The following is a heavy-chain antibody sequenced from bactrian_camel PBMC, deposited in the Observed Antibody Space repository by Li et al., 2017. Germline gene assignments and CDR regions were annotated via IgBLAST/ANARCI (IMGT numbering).Heavy chain of an antibody. D-gene: IGHD4*01. CDR2: ISRSSDIT. J-gene: IGHJ4*01. Sequence: VQLVESGGGSVQAGGSLRLSCEASGFPFSNYAMYWVRQAPGKGLEWVSSISRSSDITQYADSVKGRFTVSRDSGNNSVDLMMNNLNPEDTGMYYCAANFGPHCSGPYLARRANFVGQGTQVTVS. V-gene: IGHV3S40*01. CDR1: GFPFSNYA.